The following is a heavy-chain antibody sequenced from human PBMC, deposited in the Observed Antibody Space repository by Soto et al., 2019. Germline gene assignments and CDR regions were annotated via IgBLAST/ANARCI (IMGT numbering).Heavy chain of an antibody. Sequence: SETLSLTCTVSGGSISSYYWSWIRQPPGKGLEWIGYIYYSGSTNYNPSLKSRVTISVDTSKNQFSLKLSSVTAADTAVYYCARGVGATDYWGQGTLVTVSS. CDR2: IYYSGST. J-gene: IGHJ4*02. CDR3: ARGVGATDY. CDR1: GGSISSYY. V-gene: IGHV4-59*01. D-gene: IGHD1-26*01.